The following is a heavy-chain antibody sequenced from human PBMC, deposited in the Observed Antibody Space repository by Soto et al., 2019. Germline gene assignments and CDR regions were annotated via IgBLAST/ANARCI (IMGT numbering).Heavy chain of an antibody. J-gene: IGHJ3*02. Sequence: SETLSLTCAVSSGSISSSNWWSWVRQPPGKGLEWIGEIYHSGSTNYNPSLKSRVTISVDKSKNQFSLKLSSVTAADTAVYYCARRGLIVVVPAGQWGAFDIWGQGTMVTVSS. V-gene: IGHV4-4*02. CDR1: SGSISSSNW. CDR2: IYHSGST. D-gene: IGHD2-2*01. CDR3: ARRGLIVVVPAGQWGAFDI.